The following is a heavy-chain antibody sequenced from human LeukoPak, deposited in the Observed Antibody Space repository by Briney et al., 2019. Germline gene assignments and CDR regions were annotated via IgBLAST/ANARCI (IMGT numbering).Heavy chain of an antibody. CDR2: ISGSGGST. D-gene: IGHD1-7*01. CDR3: AKDLAGTTSYYYYGMDV. J-gene: IGHJ6*02. Sequence: GGSLRLSCAASGFTFSSYAMSWVRQAPGKGLEWVSAISGSGGSTYYADSVKGRFTISRDNSKNTLYLQMNSLRAEDTAVYYCAKDLAGTTSYYYYGMDVWGQGTTVTVSS. CDR1: GFTFSSYA. V-gene: IGHV3-23*01.